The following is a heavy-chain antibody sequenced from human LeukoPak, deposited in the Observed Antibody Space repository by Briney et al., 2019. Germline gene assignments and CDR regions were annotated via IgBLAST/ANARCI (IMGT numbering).Heavy chain of an antibody. J-gene: IGHJ4*02. CDR1: GGTFSSYA. V-gene: IGHV1-69*01. D-gene: IGHD2-2*01. CDR3: ASNDIVVVPAAPAKPFDY. Sequence: VKVSCKAPGGTFSSYAISWVRQAPGQGLEWMGGIIPIFGIANYAQKFQGRVTITADESTSTAYMELSSLRSEDTAVYYCASNDIVVVPAAPAKPFDYWGQGTLVTVSS. CDR2: IIPIFGIA.